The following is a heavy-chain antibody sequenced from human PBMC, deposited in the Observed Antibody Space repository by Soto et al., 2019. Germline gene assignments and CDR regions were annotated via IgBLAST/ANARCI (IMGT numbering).Heavy chain of an antibody. V-gene: IGHV5-51*01. CDR2: IYPGDSDT. D-gene: IGHD6-19*01. CDR1: GYTFTSYW. CDR3: ARHEKGVAVAHNWFYP. J-gene: IGHJ5*02. Sequence: EVQLVQSGAEVKKPGESLKISCKGSGYTFTSYWIGWVRQMPGKGLEWMGIIYPGDSDTRYGPSFQGQVTISADKSINTAYLQWSSLKASDTAMYYCARHEKGVAVAHNWFYPWGQGTLVTVSS.